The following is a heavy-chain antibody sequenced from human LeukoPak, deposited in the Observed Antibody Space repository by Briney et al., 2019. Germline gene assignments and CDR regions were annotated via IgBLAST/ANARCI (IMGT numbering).Heavy chain of an antibody. CDR3: ARGTLDSSSWYVILRDFDY. Sequence: SETPSLTCTVSGGSVSSGSYYWSWIRQPPGKGLEWIGYIYYSGSTNYNPSLKSRVTISVDTSKNQFSLKLSSVTAADTAVYYCARGTLDSSSWYVILRDFDYWGKGTLVTVSS. CDR2: IYYSGST. CDR1: GGSVSSGSYY. V-gene: IGHV4-61*01. J-gene: IGHJ4*02. D-gene: IGHD6-13*01.